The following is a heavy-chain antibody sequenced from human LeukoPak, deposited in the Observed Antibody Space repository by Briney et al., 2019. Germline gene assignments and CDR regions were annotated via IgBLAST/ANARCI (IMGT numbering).Heavy chain of an antibody. J-gene: IGHJ1*01. CDR3: ARYDYYDSSGYKIAEYFQH. D-gene: IGHD3-22*01. Sequence: GGSLRLSCAASGFTFSSYWMQWVRQAPGKGLVWVSRINSDGSSTSYADSVKGRFTISRDNAKNTLYLQMNSLRAEDTAVYYCARYDYYDSSGYKIAEYFQHWGQGTLVTVSS. CDR2: INSDGSST. V-gene: IGHV3-74*01. CDR1: GFTFSSYW.